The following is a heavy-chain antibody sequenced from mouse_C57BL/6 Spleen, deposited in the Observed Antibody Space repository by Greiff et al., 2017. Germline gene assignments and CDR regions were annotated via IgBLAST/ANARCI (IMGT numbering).Heavy chain of an antibody. CDR2: INPNNGGT. V-gene: IGHV1-18*01. J-gene: IGHJ3*01. D-gene: IGHD2-5*01. CDR3: ARRCYPTSYYSNAWFAY. Sequence: EVKLLESGPELVKPGASVKIPCKASGYTFTDYNMDWVKQSHGKSLEWIGDINPNNGGTIYNQKFKGKATLTVDKSSSTAYMELRSLTSEDTAVYYCARRCYPTSYYSNAWFAYWGQGTLVTVSA. CDR1: GYTFTDYN.